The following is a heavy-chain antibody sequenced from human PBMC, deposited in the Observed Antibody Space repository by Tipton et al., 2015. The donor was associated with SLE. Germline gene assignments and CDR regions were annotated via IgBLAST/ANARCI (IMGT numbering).Heavy chain of an antibody. CDR1: GGSISSYY. Sequence: GLVKPSETLSLTCTVSGGSISSYYWSWIRQPPGKGLEWIGYIYYSGSTNYNPSLKSRVTISVDTSKNQFSLKRSSVTAADTAVYYCARWAGPTVNFDYWGQGTLVTVSS. J-gene: IGHJ4*02. CDR3: ARWAGPTVNFDY. CDR2: IYYSGST. D-gene: IGHD4-11*01. V-gene: IGHV4-59*01.